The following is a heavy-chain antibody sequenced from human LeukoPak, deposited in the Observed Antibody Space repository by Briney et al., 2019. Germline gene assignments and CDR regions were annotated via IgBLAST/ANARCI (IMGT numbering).Heavy chain of an antibody. V-gene: IGHV3-23*01. Sequence: GGSLRLSCAASGFTFSSYAMSWVRQAPGKGLEWVSSISPTGGQTYYADSVKGRFTISRDNSNSTLSLQMSSLGVEDTAVYHCAKGSTGSCYSSSDYWGHRTLVTVSS. CDR1: GFTFSSYA. CDR3: AKGSTGSCYSSSDY. CDR2: ISPTGGQT. D-gene: IGHD2-15*01. J-gene: IGHJ4*01.